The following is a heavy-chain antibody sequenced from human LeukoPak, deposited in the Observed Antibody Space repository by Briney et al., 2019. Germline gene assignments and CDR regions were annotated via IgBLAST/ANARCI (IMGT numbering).Heavy chain of an antibody. Sequence: PGGSLRLSCATSGFTFSSYAMSWVRQAPGKGLEWVSAISGSGGSTYYADSVKGRFTISRDNSKNTLYLQMNSLRAEDTGVYYCAKSITMVRGVTPPFDYWGQGTLVTVSS. J-gene: IGHJ4*02. D-gene: IGHD3-10*01. V-gene: IGHV3-23*01. CDR3: AKSITMVRGVTPPFDY. CDR1: GFTFSSYA. CDR2: ISGSGGST.